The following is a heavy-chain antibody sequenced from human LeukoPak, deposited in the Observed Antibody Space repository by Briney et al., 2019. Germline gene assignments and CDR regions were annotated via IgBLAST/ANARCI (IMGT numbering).Heavy chain of an antibody. V-gene: IGHV3-53*01. CDR3: SRVYPSYWYSDL. J-gene: IGHJ2*01. D-gene: IGHD5/OR15-5a*01. Sequence: GGSLRLSCAASGFTVSSYYMSWVRQAPGRGLDWVSLIYSANSPYYADSVKGRFTISRDNSKNTLYLQMNSMRAEDTAVYYCSRVYPSYWYSDLWGHGTLVTVSS. CDR1: GFTVSSYY. CDR2: IYSANSP.